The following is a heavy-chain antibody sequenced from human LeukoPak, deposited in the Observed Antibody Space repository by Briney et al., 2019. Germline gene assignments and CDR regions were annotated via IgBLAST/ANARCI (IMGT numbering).Heavy chain of an antibody. CDR3: ARDRRYYDSSAYIRGFDY. V-gene: IGHV4-4*02. CDR1: GGSISSSDW. CDR2: IYHSGST. J-gene: IGHJ4*02. D-gene: IGHD3-22*01. Sequence: SETLSLTCAVSGGSISSSDWWSWVRQPLGKGLEWIGEIYHSGSTNYNPSLKSRVTISVDKSKNQFSLNLSSVTAADTAVYYCARDRRYYDSSAYIRGFDYWGQGTLVTVSS.